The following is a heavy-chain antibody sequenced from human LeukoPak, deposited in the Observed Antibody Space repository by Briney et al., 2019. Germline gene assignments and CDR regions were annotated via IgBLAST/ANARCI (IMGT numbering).Heavy chain of an antibody. CDR1: GFTFSTYE. Sequence: GGSLRLSCAASGFTFSTYEMNWVRQAPGKGLEWVSYISSSGSTIYYADSVKGRSTISRDNAKNSLYLQMNSLRAEDTAVYYCARDHAVVTPFDYWGQGTLVTVSS. J-gene: IGHJ4*02. D-gene: IGHD4-23*01. CDR2: ISSSGSTI. V-gene: IGHV3-48*03. CDR3: ARDHAVVTPFDY.